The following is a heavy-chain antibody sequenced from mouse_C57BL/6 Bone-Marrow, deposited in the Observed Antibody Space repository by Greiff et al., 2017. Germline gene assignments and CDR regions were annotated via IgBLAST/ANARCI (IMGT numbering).Heavy chain of an antibody. CDR2: IDPEDGET. CDR3: ARDWDRFAY. J-gene: IGHJ3*01. CDR1: GFNIKDYY. D-gene: IGHD4-1*01. V-gene: IGHV14-2*01. Sequence: VQLQQSGAELVKPGASVTLSCTASGFNIKDYYMHWVKQRTEQGLEWIGRIDPEDGETKYAPQFQGKATIPADTSSNPAYLQLSSLTSEDTAVYYCARDWDRFAYWGQGTLGTVSA.